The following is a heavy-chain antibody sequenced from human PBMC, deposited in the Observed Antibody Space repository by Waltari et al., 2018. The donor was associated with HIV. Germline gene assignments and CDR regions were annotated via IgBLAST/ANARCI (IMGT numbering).Heavy chain of an antibody. Sequence: QLQLQESGPGLVKPSETLSLTCTVSGGSISSSSYYWGWIRQPPGKGLEWIGSIYYSGSTYYNPSLKRRGTISVDTSKNKFSLKLSSVTAADTAVYYCARLSNGIAAAGSLYYYYYGMDVWGQGTTVTVSS. CDR3: ARLSNGIAAAGSLYYYYYGMDV. J-gene: IGHJ6*02. D-gene: IGHD6-13*01. CDR2: IYYSGST. CDR1: GGSISSSSYY. V-gene: IGHV4-39*01.